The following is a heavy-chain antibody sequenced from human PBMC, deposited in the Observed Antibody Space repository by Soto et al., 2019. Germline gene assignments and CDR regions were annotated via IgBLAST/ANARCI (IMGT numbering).Heavy chain of an antibody. J-gene: IGHJ4*02. D-gene: IGHD2-15*01. CDR3: ARGPGGPDGPGDY. CDR2: INAGNGNT. V-gene: IGHV1-3*01. Sequence: QVQLVQSGAEVKKPGASVKVSCKASGYTFTSYAMLWVRQAPGQRLEWMGWINAGNGNTKYSQKFQGRVTITRDTSASTAYRELSSLRSEDTAVYYCARGPGGPDGPGDYWGQGTLVTVSS. CDR1: GYTFTSYA.